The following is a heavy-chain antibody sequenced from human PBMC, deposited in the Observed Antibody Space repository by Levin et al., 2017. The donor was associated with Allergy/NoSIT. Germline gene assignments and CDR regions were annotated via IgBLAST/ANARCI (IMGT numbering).Heavy chain of an antibody. CDR1: GFRFSSYW. J-gene: IGHJ4*02. V-gene: IGHV3-7*01. Sequence: LSLTCAASGFRFSSYWMNWVRQAPGKGLEWVANIKEDGSEINYVDSVKGRFTISRDNAKSSLYLQMSSLRVEDSAVYYCVSPSTYAYSDHWGQGTLLTVSS. D-gene: IGHD3-16*01. CDR2: IKEDGSEI. CDR3: VSPSTYAYSDH.